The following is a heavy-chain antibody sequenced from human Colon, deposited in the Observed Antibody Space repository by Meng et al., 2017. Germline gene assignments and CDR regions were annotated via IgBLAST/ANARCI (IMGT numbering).Heavy chain of an antibody. Sequence: GESLKISCAASGFTFTDTWMSWVRQAPGKGLEWVGRIKSRSNGGTADYAATVKDRFIISRDDSQNMLYLQMNSLKTEDTAMYYCNTEGVWVGGSRFDPWGQGIPVTVSS. V-gene: IGHV3-15*01. D-gene: IGHD3-10*01. J-gene: IGHJ5*02. CDR1: GFTFTDTW. CDR3: NTEGVWVGGSRFDP. CDR2: IKSRSNGGTA.